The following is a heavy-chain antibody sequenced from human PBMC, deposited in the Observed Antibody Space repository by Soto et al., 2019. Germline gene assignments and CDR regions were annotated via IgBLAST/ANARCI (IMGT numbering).Heavy chain of an antibody. V-gene: IGHV1-3*01. J-gene: IGHJ1*01. CDR3: ASSGMVRGVIIHKYFQH. CDR2: INAGNGNT. Sequence: SLRHYTGQRLEWMGWINAGNGNTKYSQKFQGRVTITRDTSASTAYMELSSLRSEDTAVYYCASSGMVRGVIIHKYFQHWGQGTLVTVSS. D-gene: IGHD3-10*01.